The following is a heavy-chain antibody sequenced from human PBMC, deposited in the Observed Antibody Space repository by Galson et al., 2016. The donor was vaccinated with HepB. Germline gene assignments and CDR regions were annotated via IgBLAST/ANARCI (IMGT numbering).Heavy chain of an antibody. CDR1: GDSISTGNW. D-gene: IGHD3-22*01. Sequence: TLSLTCAVSGDSISTGNWWSWVRQPPGKGLEWIGEIFHIGSPNYNPSLKSRVTISVDKSKNYFSLNLNSVTAADTAVYYFARGHFDDSGYYPCYFDFWGQGTLVTVSS. V-gene: IGHV4/OR15-8*01. CDR3: ARGHFDDSGYYPCYFDF. CDR2: IFHIGSP. J-gene: IGHJ4*02.